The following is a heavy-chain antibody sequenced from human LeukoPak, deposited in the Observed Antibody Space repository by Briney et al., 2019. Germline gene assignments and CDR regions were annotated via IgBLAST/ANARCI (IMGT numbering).Heavy chain of an antibody. CDR2: IYPGDSDT. J-gene: IGHJ3*02. CDR3: ARHVHSGGSGRAHAFDI. Sequence: KCGESLKISCKGSGYSFTSYWIGWVRQMPGKGLEWMGIIYPGDSDTRYSPSFQGQVTISADKSISTAYLQWSSLKASDTAMYYCARHVHSGGSGRAHAFDIWGQGTMVTVSS. D-gene: IGHD3-10*01. V-gene: IGHV5-51*01. CDR1: GYSFTSYW.